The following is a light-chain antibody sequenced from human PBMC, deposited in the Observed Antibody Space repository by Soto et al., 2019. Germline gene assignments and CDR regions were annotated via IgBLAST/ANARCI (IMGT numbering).Light chain of an antibody. Sequence: ELVMTQSPATLSVSPGERAALSCRASQSIGSNLAWYQQKPGQVPRLLIFGASTRASGIPARFSGTGTGTEFTLTFSSLQSEDVAVYFCQSHNKWCETFGQGTNVEIK. CDR1: QSIGSN. CDR3: QSHNKWCET. V-gene: IGKV3-15*01. CDR2: GAS. J-gene: IGKJ1*01.